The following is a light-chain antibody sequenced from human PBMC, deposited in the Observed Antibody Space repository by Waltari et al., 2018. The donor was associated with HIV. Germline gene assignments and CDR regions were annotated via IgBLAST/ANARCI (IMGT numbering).Light chain of an antibody. CDR3: QQYYNAPYT. J-gene: IGKJ2*01. Sequence: IVMTQSPDSLAVSLGERATINCKSSQSVLYSSNNNNYLTWYQQKPGQPPKLLIYWASTRESGVPDRFSGSGSGTDFTLTISNLQAEDVAVYYCQQYYNAPYTFDQGTKLEIK. V-gene: IGKV4-1*01. CDR1: QSVLYSSNNNNY. CDR2: WAS.